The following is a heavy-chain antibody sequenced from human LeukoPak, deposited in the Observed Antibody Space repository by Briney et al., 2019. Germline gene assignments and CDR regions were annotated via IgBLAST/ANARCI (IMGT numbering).Heavy chain of an antibody. D-gene: IGHD3-9*01. V-gene: IGHV4-59*01. Sequence: SETLSLTCTVSGGSISSYYWSWIRQPPGKGLEWIGYIYYSGSTSYNPSLKSRVTISLDTSKNQFSLKLSSVTAADTAVYYCARVNTYYDILTGTDSFDYWGQGTLVTVSS. CDR3: ARVNTYYDILTGTDSFDY. J-gene: IGHJ4*02. CDR2: IYYSGST. CDR1: GGSISSYY.